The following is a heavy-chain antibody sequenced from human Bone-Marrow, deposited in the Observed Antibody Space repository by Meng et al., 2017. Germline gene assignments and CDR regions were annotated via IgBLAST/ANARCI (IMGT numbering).Heavy chain of an antibody. V-gene: IGHV5-51*01. CDR3: ARRMGSSGWTRFDY. D-gene: IGHD6-19*01. Sequence: GESLKISCEGSGYTFSIYWIAWVRQMPGKGLEWMGVIYPDNSDVTYSPSFQGQVTISADRSISTAYLQWSSLKATDTAIYYCARRMGSSGWTRFDYWGQGTLVTVSS. CDR1: GYTFSIYW. CDR2: IYPDNSDV. J-gene: IGHJ4*02.